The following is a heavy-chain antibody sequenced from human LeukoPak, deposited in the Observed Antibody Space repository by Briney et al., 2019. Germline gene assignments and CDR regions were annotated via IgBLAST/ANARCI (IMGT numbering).Heavy chain of an antibody. V-gene: IGHV3-30*04. Sequence: GGSLRLSCAASGFTFTRYTMHWVRQAPGKGLEWVAVVLYDGSKKYYADSVKGRFTLSRDNSKNTLSMQMNTLRAEDTAVYYCVRDNYGGILDFWGQGTLVTVSS. D-gene: IGHD2-21*01. CDR2: VLYDGSKK. CDR3: VRDNYGGILDF. CDR1: GFTFTRYT. J-gene: IGHJ4*02.